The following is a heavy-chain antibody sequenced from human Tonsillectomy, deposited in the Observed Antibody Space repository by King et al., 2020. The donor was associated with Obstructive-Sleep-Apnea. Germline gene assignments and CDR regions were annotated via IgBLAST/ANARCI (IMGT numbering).Heavy chain of an antibody. CDR3: AREGLWNSAFDI. Sequence: VQLVESGGGLVQPGGSLRLSCAASGFTVSSNYMSWVRQAPGKGLEWGSVVYSGGRTYYADSVKGRFTISRDNSKNTLYLQMNSLRAEDTAVYYCAREGLWNSAFDIWGQGTMVTVSS. J-gene: IGHJ3*02. D-gene: IGHD3-16*01. V-gene: IGHV3-66*01. CDR1: GFTVSSNY. CDR2: VYSGGRT.